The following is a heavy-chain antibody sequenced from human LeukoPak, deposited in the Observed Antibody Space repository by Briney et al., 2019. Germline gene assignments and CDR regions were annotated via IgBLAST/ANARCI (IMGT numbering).Heavy chain of an antibody. CDR1: SGSISTSNYY. D-gene: IGHD6-13*01. Sequence: PSETPSLTCTVSSGSISTSNYYWGWVRQPPGKALEWIGNIFYSGSTYYSPSLKSRVTISVDTSKNQFSLKLSSVTAADTAVYYCARGWGSSWKKGGSWFDPWGQGTLVTVSS. V-gene: IGHV4-39*07. CDR3: ARGWGSSWKKGGSWFDP. J-gene: IGHJ5*02. CDR2: IFYSGST.